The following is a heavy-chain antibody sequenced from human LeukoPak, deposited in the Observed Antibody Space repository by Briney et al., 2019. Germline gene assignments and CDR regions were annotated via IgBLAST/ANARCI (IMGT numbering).Heavy chain of an antibody. J-gene: IGHJ4*02. CDR1: GYSISSGYY. CDR3: ARGVDY. CDR2: IYHSGNT. Sequence: SETLSLTCTVSGYSISSGYYWGWIRQPPGKGLEWIGNIYHSGNTYYNPSLKSRVTISVDTSKNQFSLKLNSVTAADAAVYYCARGVDYWGQGALVTVSS. V-gene: IGHV4-38-2*02.